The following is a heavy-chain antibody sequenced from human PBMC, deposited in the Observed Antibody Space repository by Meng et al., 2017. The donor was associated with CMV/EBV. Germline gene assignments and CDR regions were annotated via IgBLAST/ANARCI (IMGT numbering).Heavy chain of an antibody. V-gene: IGHV1-69*05. CDR3: ARDGVVGAYFDY. J-gene: IGHJ4*02. D-gene: IGHD1-26*01. Sequence: SVKVSRKASGGTFSSYAISWVRQAPGQGLEWMGGIIPIFGTANYAQKFQGRVTITTDESTSTAYMELSSLRSEDTAVYYCARDGVVGAYFDYWGQGTLVTVSS. CDR2: IIPIFGTA. CDR1: GGTFSSYA.